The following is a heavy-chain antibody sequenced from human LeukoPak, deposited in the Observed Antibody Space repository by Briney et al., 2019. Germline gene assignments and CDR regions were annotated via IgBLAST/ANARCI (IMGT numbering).Heavy chain of an antibody. CDR3: ARGFPLRYFDWSPSNWFDP. Sequence: TPSETLSLTCTVSGGSISSYYWSWIRQPPGKGLEWIGEINHSGSTNYNPSLKSRVTISVDTSKNQFSLKLSSVTAADTAVYYCARGFPLRYFDWSPSNWFDPWGQGTLVTVSS. CDR1: GGSISSYY. CDR2: INHSGST. V-gene: IGHV4-34*01. J-gene: IGHJ5*02. D-gene: IGHD3-9*01.